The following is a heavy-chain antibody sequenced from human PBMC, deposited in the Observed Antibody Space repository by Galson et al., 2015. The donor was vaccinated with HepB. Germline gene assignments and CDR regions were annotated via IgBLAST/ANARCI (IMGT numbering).Heavy chain of an antibody. D-gene: IGHD3-22*01. Sequence: SLRLSCAASGFTFSNAWMSWVRQAPGKGLEWVGRIKSKTDGGTTDYAAPVKGRFTISRDDSKNTLYLQMNSLKTEDTAVYYCTTDPIPNYYDSSGYYLTGWGQGTLVTVSS. V-gene: IGHV3-15*01. CDR1: GFTFSNAW. CDR3: TTDPIPNYYDSSGYYLTG. CDR2: IKSKTDGGTT. J-gene: IGHJ4*02.